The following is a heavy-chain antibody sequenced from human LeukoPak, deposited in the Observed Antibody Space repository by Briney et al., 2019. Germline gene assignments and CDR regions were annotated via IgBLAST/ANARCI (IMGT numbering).Heavy chain of an antibody. CDR2: IYTSGST. CDR1: GGSISSYY. V-gene: IGHV4-4*07. D-gene: IGHD3-16*02. CDR3: ARLYDYVWGSYRHNWFDP. Sequence: SETLSLTCTVSGGSISSYYWSWIRQPAGKGLEWIGRIYTSGSTNYNPSLKSRVTMSVDTSKNQFSLKLSSVTAADTAVYYCARLYDYVWGSYRHNWFDPWCQGTLVTVSS. J-gene: IGHJ5*02.